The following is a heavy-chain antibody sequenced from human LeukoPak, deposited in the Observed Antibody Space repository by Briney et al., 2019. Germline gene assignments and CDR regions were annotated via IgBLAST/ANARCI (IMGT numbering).Heavy chain of an antibody. V-gene: IGHV3-23*01. D-gene: IGHD3-22*01. CDR3: AKASSSGYIFDY. J-gene: IGHJ4*02. Sequence: PGGSLRLSCAASGFTFSSYGMSWVRQAPGKGLEWVSAISGSGGSTYYADPVKGRFTISRDNSKNTLYLQMNSLRAEDTAVYYCAKASSSGYIFDYWGQGTLVTVSS. CDR2: ISGSGGST. CDR1: GFTFSSYG.